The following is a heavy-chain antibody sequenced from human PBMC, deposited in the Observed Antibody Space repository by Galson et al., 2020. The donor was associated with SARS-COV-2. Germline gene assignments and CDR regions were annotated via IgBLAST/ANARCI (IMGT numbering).Heavy chain of an antibody. CDR1: GFTFSSYA. D-gene: IGHD3-3*01. V-gene: IGHV3-30-3*01. CDR3: ARDGGNWFDP. Sequence: TGGSLSLSCAASGFTFSSYAMHWVRQAPGKGLEWVAVISYDGSNKYYADSVKGRFTISRDNSKNTLYLQMNSLRAEDTAVYYCARDGGNWFDPWGQGTLVTVSS. CDR2: ISYDGSNK. J-gene: IGHJ5*02.